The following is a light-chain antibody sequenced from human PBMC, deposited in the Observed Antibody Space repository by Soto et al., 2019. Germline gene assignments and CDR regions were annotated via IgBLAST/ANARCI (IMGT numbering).Light chain of an antibody. CDR1: QSVSSY. J-gene: IGKJ5*01. V-gene: IGKV3-11*01. Sequence: EIVLTQSPATLSLSPGERATLSCRASQSVSSYLCWYQQKPGQAPRLLIYDASNRATGIPARFSGSGSGTDFTLTISSLEPEDFAVYYCQQRGSWITFGQVTRLEIK. CDR3: QQRGSWIT. CDR2: DAS.